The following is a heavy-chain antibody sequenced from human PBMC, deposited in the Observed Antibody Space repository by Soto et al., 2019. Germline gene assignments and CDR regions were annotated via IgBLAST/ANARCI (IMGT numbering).Heavy chain of an antibody. Sequence: PGGSLRLSCAAPGSTFSSYNINWVRQAPGEGLEWVSYINSASTTIYYADSVKGRFAISRDNAKNSVYLQMDSLRAEDTAVYYCARVSSQNYQWPPYLYYYYMDVWGKGTTVTVSS. CDR1: GSTFSSYN. D-gene: IGHD6-19*01. CDR3: ARVSSQNYQWPPYLYYYYMDV. J-gene: IGHJ6*03. V-gene: IGHV3-48*01. CDR2: INSASTTI.